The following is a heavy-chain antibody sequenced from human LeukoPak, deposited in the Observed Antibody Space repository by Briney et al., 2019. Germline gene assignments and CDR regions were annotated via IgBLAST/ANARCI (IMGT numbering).Heavy chain of an antibody. V-gene: IGHV3-23*01. CDR3: AKAPVGHCSGAFCYHFDS. CDR2: ISGDNPGT. D-gene: IGHD2-15*01. CDR1: GFTFSTYA. Sequence: GGSLRLSCAASGFTFSTYAMSWVRQTPGKGLEWVAAISGDNPGTYHANSVKGRFTISRDNSKNTLHLQMTGLRAEDTARYYCAKAPVGHCSGAFCYHFDSWGQGTLVTVSS. J-gene: IGHJ4*02.